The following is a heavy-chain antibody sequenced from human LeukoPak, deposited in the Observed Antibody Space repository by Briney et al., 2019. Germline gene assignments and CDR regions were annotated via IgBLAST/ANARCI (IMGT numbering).Heavy chain of an antibody. CDR3: AKTTTGYSSGRYPAWPIDY. D-gene: IGHD2-15*01. V-gene: IGHV3-23*01. J-gene: IGHJ4*02. CDR1: ECTFGNEG. CDR2: IFGSGGSA. Sequence: GAEECTFGNEGRSRGPPAPGKEMEWVSGIFGSGGSAHYADSVKGRFTISRDNSKNTVYLQMDSLRVEDTAIYYCAKTTTGYSSGRYPAWPIDYWGQGTLVTVSS.